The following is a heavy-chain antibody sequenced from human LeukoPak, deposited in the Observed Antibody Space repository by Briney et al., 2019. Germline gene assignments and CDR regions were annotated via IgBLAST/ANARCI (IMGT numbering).Heavy chain of an antibody. D-gene: IGHD1-14*01. J-gene: IGHJ4*02. V-gene: IGHV3-7*01. CDR1: RFSVSDIY. CDR2: IKQDGSEK. Sequence: PGGFLRLSCAASRFSVSDIYMTWVPQAPGKGLEWVANIKQDGSEKYYVDSVKGRFTISRDNAKNSLYLQMNSLRAEDTAVYYCAKYGIKWGQGTLVTVSS. CDR3: AKYGIK.